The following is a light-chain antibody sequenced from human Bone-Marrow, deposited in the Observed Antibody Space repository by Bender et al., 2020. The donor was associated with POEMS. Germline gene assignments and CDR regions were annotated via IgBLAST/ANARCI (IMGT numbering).Light chain of an antibody. V-gene: IGLV3-1*01. CDR2: ADD. CDR3: QAWDGSTYV. CDR1: NLGDKY. J-gene: IGLJ1*01. Sequence: SSDLTQPPSVSVSPGQTATITCSGDNLGDKYVCWFQQKPGQSPVLVIYADDMRPSGIPDRFSGSNSGNTATLTISGTQAMDEADYYCQAWDGSTYVFASGTKVTV.